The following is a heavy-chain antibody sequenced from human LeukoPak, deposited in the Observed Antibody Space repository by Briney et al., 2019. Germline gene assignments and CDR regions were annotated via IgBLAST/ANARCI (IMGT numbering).Heavy chain of an antibody. CDR1: GYTFTSYD. CDR2: MNPNSGNT. CDR3: ARGGYYYDSSGYYSLLDY. D-gene: IGHD3-22*01. J-gene: IGHJ4*02. Sequence: ASVKVSCKASGYTFTSYDINWVRQATGQGLEWTGWMNPNSGNTGYAQKFQGRVTMTRNTSISTAYMELSSLRSEDTAVYYCARGGYYYDSSGYYSLLDYWGQGTLVTVSS. V-gene: IGHV1-8*01.